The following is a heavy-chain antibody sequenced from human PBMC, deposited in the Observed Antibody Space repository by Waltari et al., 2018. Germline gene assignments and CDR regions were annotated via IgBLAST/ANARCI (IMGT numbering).Heavy chain of an antibody. V-gene: IGHV3-7*01. J-gene: IGHJ4*02. CDR2: IKQDGSEK. Sequence: EVQLVESGGGLVQPGGSLRLSCAASGFTFSSYWMSWVRQAPGKGLEWVANIKQDGSEKDYVDSVKGRFTISRDNAKNSLYLQMNSLRAEDTAVYYCARAGYSSSWYYFDYWGQGTLVTVSS. CDR3: ARAGYSSSWYYFDY. D-gene: IGHD6-13*01. CDR1: GFTFSSYW.